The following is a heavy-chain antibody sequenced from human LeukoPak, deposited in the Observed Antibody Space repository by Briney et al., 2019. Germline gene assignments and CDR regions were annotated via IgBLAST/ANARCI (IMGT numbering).Heavy chain of an antibody. Sequence: HPGGSLRLSCAASGFTFSSYGMHWVRQAPGKGLEWVAVISYDGSNKYYADSVKGRFTISRDNSKNTLYLQMNSLRAEDTAVYYCAKDIGYCSGGSCPNWFDPWGQGTLVTVSS. D-gene: IGHD2-15*01. CDR3: AKDIGYCSGGSCPNWFDP. CDR2: ISYDGSNK. CDR1: GFTFSSYG. J-gene: IGHJ5*02. V-gene: IGHV3-30*18.